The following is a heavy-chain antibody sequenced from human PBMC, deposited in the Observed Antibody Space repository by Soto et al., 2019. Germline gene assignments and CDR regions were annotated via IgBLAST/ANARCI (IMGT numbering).Heavy chain of an antibody. Sequence: PSETLSLTCTVSGGSISSFYWSWIRQPPGKGLEWIGNVFYSGSTIYNPSLKSRVTISVDTSKNQFSLKLSSVTAADTAVYYCAKEFCDPNGCYGRWIDPWGQGTLVTVSS. V-gene: IGHV4-59*01. CDR3: AKEFCDPNGCYGRWIDP. CDR1: GGSISSFY. CDR2: VFYSGST. J-gene: IGHJ5*02. D-gene: IGHD2-15*01.